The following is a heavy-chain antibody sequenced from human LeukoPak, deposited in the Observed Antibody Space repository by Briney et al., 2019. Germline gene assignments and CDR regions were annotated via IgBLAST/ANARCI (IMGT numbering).Heavy chain of an antibody. CDR2: SYYDDDSS. CDR3: ARVDITMIIL. J-gene: IGHJ4*02. CDR1: AFSLSSSY. D-gene: IGHD3-22*01. Sequence: GGSLRLSCAASAFSLSSSYMTWVRQAPGQGLEWVSVSYYDDDSSYYADSVRGRFTISRDNSRNTLSLQMNSLRGEDSAVYYCARVDITMIILWGQGTLVTVSS. V-gene: IGHV3-53*01.